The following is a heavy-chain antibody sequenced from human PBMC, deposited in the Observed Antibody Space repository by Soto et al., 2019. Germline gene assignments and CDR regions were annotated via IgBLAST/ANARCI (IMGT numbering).Heavy chain of an antibody. CDR2: IKSKTDGGTT. V-gene: IGHV3-15*07. J-gene: IGHJ4*02. Sequence: EVQLVESGGGLVKPGGSLRLSCAASGFTFSNAWMNWVRQAPGKGLEWVGRIKSKTDGGTTDYAAPVKGRFTISRDDSKNTLYLQMNSLKTEDTAVSYCTTDRLAVAGPWGKWNDYWGQGTLVTVSS. D-gene: IGHD6-19*01. CDR1: GFTFSNAW. CDR3: TTDRLAVAGPWGKWNDY.